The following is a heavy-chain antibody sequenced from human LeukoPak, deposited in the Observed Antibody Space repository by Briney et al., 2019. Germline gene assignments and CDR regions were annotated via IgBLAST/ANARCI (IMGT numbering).Heavy chain of an antibody. CDR2: IYYSGST. CDR1: GGSIRSGDYY. J-gene: IGHJ3*02. CDR3: ARTLRAAEAFDI. D-gene: IGHD2/OR15-2a*01. V-gene: IGHV4-30-4*01. Sequence: SETLSLTCTVSGGSIRSGDYYWSWIRQPPGKGLEWIGYIYYSGSTYYNPSLKSRVTISVDTSKNQFSLKLSSVTAADTAVYYCARTLRAAEAFDIWGQGTMVTVSS.